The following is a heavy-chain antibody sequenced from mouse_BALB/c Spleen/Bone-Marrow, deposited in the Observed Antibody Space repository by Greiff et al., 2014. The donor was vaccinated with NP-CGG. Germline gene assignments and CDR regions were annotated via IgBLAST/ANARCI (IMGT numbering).Heavy chain of an antibody. D-gene: IGHD1-1*01. CDR1: GFNIKDTY. Sequence: EVQLQQSGAELVKPGASVKLSCTASGFNIKDTYMHWVKQRPEQGLEWIGRIDPANGNTKYDPKFQGKATITADTSSNTAYPQLNSLTSEDTAVDYCAIYYYCRSGFADWGQGTLVTVSA. CDR3: AIYYYCRSGFAD. V-gene: IGHV14-3*02. CDR2: IDPANGNT. J-gene: IGHJ3*01.